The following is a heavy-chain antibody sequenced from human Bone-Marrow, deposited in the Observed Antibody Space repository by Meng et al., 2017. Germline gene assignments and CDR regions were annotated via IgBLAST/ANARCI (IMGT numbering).Heavy chain of an antibody. V-gene: IGHV4-39*01. D-gene: IGHD6-13*01. J-gene: IGHJ5*02. CDR1: GGSISSSSYY. CDR3: ARSTSSSWYAGWFDP. CDR2: IYYSGST. Sequence: QLQLQESGPGLVKPSETQSLHCTVPGGSISSSSYYWGWIRQPPGKGLEWIGSIYYSGSTYYNPSLKSRVTISVDTSKNQFSLKLSSVTAADTAVYYCARSTSSSWYAGWFDPWGQGTLVTVSS.